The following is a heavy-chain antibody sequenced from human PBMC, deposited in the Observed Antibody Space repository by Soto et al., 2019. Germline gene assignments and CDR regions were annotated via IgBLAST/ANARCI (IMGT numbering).Heavy chain of an antibody. V-gene: IGHV1-46*01. CDR2: INPSGVSI. D-gene: IGHD3-22*01. J-gene: IGHJ4*02. Sequence: ASVKVSCKASGYTFTSYYMHWVRQAPGRGHEWMGIINPSGVSISYAQKFQGRVTMTRDTSTSTVYMELSSLRSEDTAVYYCARDKYDSSGYSDYWGQGTLVTVS. CDR3: ARDKYDSSGYSDY. CDR1: GYTFTSYY.